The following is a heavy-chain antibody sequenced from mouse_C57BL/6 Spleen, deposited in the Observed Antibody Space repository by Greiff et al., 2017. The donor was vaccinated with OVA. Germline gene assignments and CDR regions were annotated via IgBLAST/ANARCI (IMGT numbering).Heavy chain of an antibody. V-gene: IGHV14-4*01. CDR3: TTGYYGAY. D-gene: IGHD1-1*01. CDR1: GFNIKDDY. Sequence: EVQLQQSGAELVRPGASVKLSCTASGFNIKDDYMHWVKQRPEQGMEWIGWLDPENGDTEYASKFQGKATITADTSSNTAYLQLSSLTSEDTAVYYCTTGYYGAYWGQGTLVTVSA. CDR2: LDPENGDT. J-gene: IGHJ3*01.